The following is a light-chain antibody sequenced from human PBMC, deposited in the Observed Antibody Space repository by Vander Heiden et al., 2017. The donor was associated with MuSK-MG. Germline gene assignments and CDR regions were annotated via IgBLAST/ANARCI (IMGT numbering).Light chain of an antibody. J-gene: IGKJ1*01. Sequence: PVTVAGTLGERSSLNGRARQSVSSNLAWYQQKPGQAPRFLIYGASTRATGIPARFSGSGSGTEFTLTISSLQAEDVAVYYCQQYNNWPLTFGQGTKVEIK. CDR2: GAS. V-gene: IGKV3-15*01. CDR3: QQYNNWPLT. CDR1: QSVSSN.